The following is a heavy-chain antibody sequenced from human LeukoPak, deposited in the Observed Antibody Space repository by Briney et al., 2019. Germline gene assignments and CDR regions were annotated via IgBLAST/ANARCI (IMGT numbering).Heavy chain of an antibody. CDR2: INPSGGST. Sequence: GASVKVSCKASGYTFTSYYMHWVRQAPGQGLEGMGIINPSGGSTSYAQKPKGRVTMTRDTSTSTVYMELSRLTSADTAVYYCARGGTIAAASGGWFAPWGHGNLVTVSS. CDR3: ARGGTIAAASGGWFAP. V-gene: IGHV1-46*01. J-gene: IGHJ5*02. CDR1: GYTFTSYY. D-gene: IGHD6-13*01.